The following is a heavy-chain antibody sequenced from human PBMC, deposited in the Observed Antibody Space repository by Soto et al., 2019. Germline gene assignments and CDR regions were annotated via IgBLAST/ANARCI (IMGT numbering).Heavy chain of an antibody. J-gene: IGHJ3*02. Sequence: GGSLRLSCAASGFTFSSYWMSWVRQAPGKGLEWVAKIKQDGSEKYYVDSVKGRFTISRDNAKNSLYLQMNSLRAEDTAVYYCARDYYDSSGHTFDIWGQGTMVTVSS. CDR2: IKQDGSEK. CDR1: GFTFSSYW. D-gene: IGHD3-22*01. CDR3: ARDYYDSSGHTFDI. V-gene: IGHV3-7*01.